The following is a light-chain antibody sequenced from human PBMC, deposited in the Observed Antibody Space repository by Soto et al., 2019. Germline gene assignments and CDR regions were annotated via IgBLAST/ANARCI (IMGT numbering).Light chain of an antibody. V-gene: IGLV1-47*01. CDR2: RNN. J-gene: IGLJ1*01. CDR3: AAWDDSLSGPLYV. CDR1: SSNIGSNY. Sequence: QSARTEPPSASGTPGQRVTISCSGSSSNIGSNYVYWYQQLPGTAPKLLIYRNNQRPSGVPDRFSGSKSGTSASLAISGLRSEDEADYYCAAWDDSLSGPLYVFGTGTKVTVL.